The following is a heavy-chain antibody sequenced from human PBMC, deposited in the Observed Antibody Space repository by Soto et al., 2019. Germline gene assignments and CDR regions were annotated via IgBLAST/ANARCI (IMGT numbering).Heavy chain of an antibody. D-gene: IGHD3-10*01. V-gene: IGHV4-59*01. CDR3: ARSQAGEYYYYYMDV. Sequence: SETLSLTCTVSGGSISSYYWSWIRQPPGKGLEWIGYIYYSGSTNYNPSLKSRVTISVDTSKNQFSLKLSSVTAADTAVYYCARSQAGEYYYYYMDVWGKGTTVTVSS. CDR2: IYYSGST. J-gene: IGHJ6*03. CDR1: GGSISSYY.